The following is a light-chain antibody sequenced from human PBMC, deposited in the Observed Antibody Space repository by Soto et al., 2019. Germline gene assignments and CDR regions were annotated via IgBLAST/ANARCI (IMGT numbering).Light chain of an antibody. CDR1: QTISNW. J-gene: IGKJ1*01. CDR2: KAS. CDR3: HQYYANSRT. Sequence: IRMTQSASALSASVGDRVTITWEASQTISNWLAWYQQKPGKAPKLLIYKASTLESGVPSRFSGSGYGTEFTLTISSLQTDDFATYYCHQYYANSRTFGQVAKVDIK. V-gene: IGKV1-5*03.